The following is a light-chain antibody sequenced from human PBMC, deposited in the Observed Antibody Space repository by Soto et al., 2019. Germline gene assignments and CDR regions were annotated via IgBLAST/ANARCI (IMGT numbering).Light chain of an antibody. CDR2: VTSDGSH. J-gene: IGLJ3*02. CDR3: QAWGTGGV. Sequence: QPVLTQSPSASASPGASVKLTCTLSSGHSDYAIAWHQQQPEKGPRYLMKVTSDGSHTKGDGIPYRFSGSSSGADRYLTISSLRSDDEAEYYCQAWGTGGVFGGGTKLTVL. CDR1: SGHSDYA. V-gene: IGLV4-69*01.